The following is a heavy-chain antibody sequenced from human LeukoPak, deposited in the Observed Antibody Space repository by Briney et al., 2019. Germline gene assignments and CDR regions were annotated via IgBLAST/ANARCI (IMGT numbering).Heavy chain of an antibody. CDR3: ARVYGDYDIDY. V-gene: IGHV4-39*01. D-gene: IGHD4-17*01. Sequence: SETLSLTCTVSGGSISSSNSYWGWIRQPPGKGLEWIGSIYYSGNTYYNASLKSQVSISIDTSKNQFSLRLTSVTAADTAVYYCARVYGDYDIDYWGQGTLVTVSS. CDR2: IYYSGNT. CDR1: GGSISSSNSY. J-gene: IGHJ4*02.